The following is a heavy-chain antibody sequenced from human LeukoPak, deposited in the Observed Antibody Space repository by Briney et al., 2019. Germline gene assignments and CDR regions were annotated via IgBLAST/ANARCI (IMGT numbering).Heavy chain of an antibody. D-gene: IGHD3-3*02. Sequence: GGSLRLSCAASGFTFSSYSLHWVRQAPGKGLEWVTVISYDESEKYYADSVKGRFTISRDNSKNTLYLQMNSLTAEDTAVCHCARDAIFGDAFDIWGQGTMVTVSS. CDR1: GFTFSSYS. CDR2: ISYDESEK. CDR3: ARDAIFGDAFDI. V-gene: IGHV3-30*04. J-gene: IGHJ3*02.